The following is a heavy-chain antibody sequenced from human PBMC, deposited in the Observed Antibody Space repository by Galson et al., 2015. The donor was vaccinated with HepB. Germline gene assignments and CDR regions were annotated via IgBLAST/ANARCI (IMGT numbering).Heavy chain of an antibody. Sequence: SLRLSCAASGFTFSSYSMNWVRQAPGKGLEWVSYIRSSSSTMDYADSVKGRFTISRDNAKNSLYLQLNSLRAEDTAVYYCARAKHYYFFGMDVWGQGTTITVSS. J-gene: IGHJ6*02. CDR1: GFTFSSYS. V-gene: IGHV3-48*01. CDR2: IRSSSSTM. CDR3: ARAKHYYFFGMDV.